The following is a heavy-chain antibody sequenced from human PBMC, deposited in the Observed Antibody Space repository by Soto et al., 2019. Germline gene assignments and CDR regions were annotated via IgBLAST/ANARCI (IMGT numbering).Heavy chain of an antibody. J-gene: IGHJ6*02. D-gene: IGHD5-18*01. CDR3: VRVGGYGVYYGLDV. Sequence: PGGSLRLSCAASGFTFRSYTMNWVRQAPGRGLEWISSMTGSGDTIYYADSVKGRFTISRDNAKNSLFLQMNSLRDEDTAVYYCVRVGGYGVYYGLDVWGQGTTVTVSS. V-gene: IGHV3-48*02. CDR1: GFTFRSYT. CDR2: MTGSGDTI.